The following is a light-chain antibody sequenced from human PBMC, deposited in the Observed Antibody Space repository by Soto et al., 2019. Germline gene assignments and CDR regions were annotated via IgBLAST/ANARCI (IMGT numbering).Light chain of an antibody. Sequence: EVVMTQSPATLSVSPGERATLSCRASQSVSSNLAWYQQKPGQAPRLLIYGASTRATGIPDRFSGSGSGTDFTLTIDRLEPEDFAVYYCHQYYSSPTTFGGGTKVDI. CDR3: HQYYSSPTT. CDR2: GAS. CDR1: QSVSSN. V-gene: IGKV3D-15*02. J-gene: IGKJ4*01.